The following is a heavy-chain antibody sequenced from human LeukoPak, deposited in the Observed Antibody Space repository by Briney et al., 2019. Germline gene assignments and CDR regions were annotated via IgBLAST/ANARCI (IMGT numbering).Heavy chain of an antibody. Sequence: PGGSLRLSCAASGFTFSDYYMSWIRQAPGKGLAWVAVISYDGNNKYYADSVKGRFTISRDNSKNTLYLQMNSLRAEDTAVHYCARDRPLSAGGVIYYSYYGMDVWGQGTTVTVFS. CDR3: ARDRPLSAGGVIYYSYYGMDV. J-gene: IGHJ6*02. D-gene: IGHD3-16*01. CDR1: GFTFSDYY. V-gene: IGHV3-30-3*01. CDR2: ISYDGNNK.